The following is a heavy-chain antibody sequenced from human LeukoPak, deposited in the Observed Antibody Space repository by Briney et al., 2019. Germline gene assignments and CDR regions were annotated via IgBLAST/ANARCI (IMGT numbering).Heavy chain of an antibody. V-gene: IGHV1-46*03. J-gene: IGHJ4*02. CDR1: GYTFTSYY. CDR3: AREKWPVVIAIGEFDY. CDR2: INPGGGST. Sequence: ASVKVSCKASGYTFTSYYMHWVRQAPGQGLEWMGIINPGGGSTSYAQKFQGRVTMTRDTSTSTVYMELSSLRSEDTAVYYCAREKWPVVIAIGEFDYWGQGTLVTVSS. D-gene: IGHD2-21*01.